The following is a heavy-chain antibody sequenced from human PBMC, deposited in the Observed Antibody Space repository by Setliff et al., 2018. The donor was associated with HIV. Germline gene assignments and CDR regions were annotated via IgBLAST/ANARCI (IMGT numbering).Heavy chain of an antibody. J-gene: IGHJ5*02. D-gene: IGHD3-10*01. CDR3: TAGHYGPNP. CDR2: ITSGGSVK. CDR1: GFSFSTHD. Sequence: GGSLRLSCAASGFSFSTHDINWVRQAPGKGLEWISYITSGGSVKYYADSVKGRFTISRDNAGRSLYLQMNSLKVEDTAVYYCTAGHYGPNPWGQGTPVTVSS. V-gene: IGHV3-48*03.